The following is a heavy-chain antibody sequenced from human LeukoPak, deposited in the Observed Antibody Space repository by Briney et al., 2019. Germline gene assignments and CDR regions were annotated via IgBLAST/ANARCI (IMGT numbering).Heavy chain of an antibody. CDR1: GGSISSYY. CDR2: IYYSGST. CDR3: ARVLRMDV. J-gene: IGHJ6*04. Sequence: PSETLSLTCTVSGGSISSYYWGWIRQPPGKGLEWIGSIYYSGSTYYNPSLKSRVTISVDTSKNQFSLKLSSVTAADTVVYYCARVLRMDVWGKGTTVTVSS. V-gene: IGHV4-39*07.